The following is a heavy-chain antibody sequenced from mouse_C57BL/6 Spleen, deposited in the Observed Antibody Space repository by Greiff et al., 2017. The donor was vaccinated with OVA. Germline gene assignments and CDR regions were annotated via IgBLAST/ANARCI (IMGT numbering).Heavy chain of an antibody. CDR2: IYPGDGDT. CDR3: ASCVPNYFDY. CDR1: GYAFSSSW. D-gene: IGHD5-1*01. V-gene: IGHV1-82*01. J-gene: IGHJ2*01. Sequence: QVQLQQSGPGLVKPGASVKISCKASGYAFSSSWMNWVQQRPGKGLEWIGRIYPGDGDTNYTGKVKGKATLTADKSSSTVYMQLSSLTSEDSAVYFCASCVPNYFDYWGQGTTLTVSS.